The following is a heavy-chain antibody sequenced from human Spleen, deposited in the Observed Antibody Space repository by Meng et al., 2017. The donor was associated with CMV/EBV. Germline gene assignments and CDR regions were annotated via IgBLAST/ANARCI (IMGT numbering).Heavy chain of an antibody. D-gene: IGHD4-17*01. J-gene: IGHJ4*02. V-gene: IGHV6-1*01. Sequence: LRLSCVISGDSVSSNSADWSWIRQSPSRGLEWLGRTYYRSKWYNDYAVSVKSRLTINPDTSKNQFSLQLNSVTPEDTSVYYCAREGGYGLFDYGGQGTLVTVSS. CDR1: GDSVSSNSAD. CDR2: TYYRSKWYN. CDR3: AREGGYGLFDY.